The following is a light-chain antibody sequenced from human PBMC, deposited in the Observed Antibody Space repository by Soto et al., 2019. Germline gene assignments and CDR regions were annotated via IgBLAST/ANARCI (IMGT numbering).Light chain of an antibody. V-gene: IGLV2-14*01. CDR3: SSFTGSTTYV. CDR2: NVN. CDR1: SSDVGNYNY. J-gene: IGLJ1*01. Sequence: QSALTQSASLSGSPGQSITISCTGTSSDVGNYNYVSWYQQHPGEVPKLIIFNVNNRPSGVSNRFSGSKSGNTASLTISGLQSEDEADYYCSSFTGSTTYVCGSGSKVTLL.